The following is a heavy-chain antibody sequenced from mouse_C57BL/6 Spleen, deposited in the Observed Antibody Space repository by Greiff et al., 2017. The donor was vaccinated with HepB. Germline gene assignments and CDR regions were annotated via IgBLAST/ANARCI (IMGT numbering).Heavy chain of an antibody. Sequence: EVQLQQSGPELVKPGASVKISCKASGYSFTGYYMNWVKQRSEKSLEWIGEINPSTGGTSYNEKFKGKATLTVDKSSSTAYMQLKSLTSEDSAVYYCAGWLPHYYAMDYWGQGTSVTVSS. J-gene: IGHJ4*01. D-gene: IGHD2-2*01. CDR3: AGWLPHYYAMDY. V-gene: IGHV1-43*01. CDR1: GYSFTGYY. CDR2: INPSTGGT.